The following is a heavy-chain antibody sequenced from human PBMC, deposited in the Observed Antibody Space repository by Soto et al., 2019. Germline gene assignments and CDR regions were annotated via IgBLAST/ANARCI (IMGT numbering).Heavy chain of an antibody. CDR1: GGSVSGYY. V-gene: IGHV4-59*08. CDR3: ARHPKIARFANGLDV. J-gene: IGHJ6*02. Sequence: SEILSLTCTVSGGSVSGYYWSWIRQPPGKGLEWIGDIYYRGATIYSPSLDRRVTLSVDTAKDQVSLKLTSVTPADTAVYYCARHPKIARFANGLDVWGHGPMVTVS. CDR2: IYYRGAT. D-gene: IGHD3-3*01.